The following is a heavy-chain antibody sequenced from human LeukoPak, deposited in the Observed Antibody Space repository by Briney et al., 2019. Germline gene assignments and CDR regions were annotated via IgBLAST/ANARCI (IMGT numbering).Heavy chain of an antibody. CDR1: GYTFTSYG. D-gene: IGHD2-2*02. CDR3: ARAVVVPAAINYYYYYGMDV. V-gene: IGHV1-18*01. J-gene: IGHJ6*02. Sequence: GASVKVSCKASGYTFTSYGISWVRQVPGQGLEWMGRISAYNGNTNYAQKLQGRVTMTTDTSTSTAYMELRSLRSDDTAAYYCARAVVVPAAINYYYYYGMDVWGQGTTVTVSS. CDR2: ISAYNGNT.